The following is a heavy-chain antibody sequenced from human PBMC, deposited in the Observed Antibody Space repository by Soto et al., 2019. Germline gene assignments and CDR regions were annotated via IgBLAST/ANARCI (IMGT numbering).Heavy chain of an antibody. CDR2: IYYSGST. CDR3: ARETTADAFDI. CDR1: GGSISSYY. Sequence: SETLEITCTVSGGSISSYYWSWIRQPPGKGLEWIGYIYYSGSTNYNPSLKSRVTISVDTSKNQFSLKLSSVTAADTAVYYCARETTADAFDIWGQGTMVTVS. V-gene: IGHV4-59*01. D-gene: IGHD4-17*01. J-gene: IGHJ3*02.